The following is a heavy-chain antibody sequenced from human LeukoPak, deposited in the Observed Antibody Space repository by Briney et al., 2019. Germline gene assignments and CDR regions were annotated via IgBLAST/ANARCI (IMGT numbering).Heavy chain of an antibody. CDR3: ASDSREGQQQLVLGKNYYYYSYMDV. V-gene: IGHV1-2*02. D-gene: IGHD6-13*01. CDR1: GYTFTGYY. Sequence: ASVKVSCKASGYTFTGYYIHWVRQAPGQGLEWMGWINPNSGGTNYAQKFQGRVTITADESTSTAYMELSSLRSEDTAVYYCASDSREGQQQLVLGKNYYYYSYMDVWGKGTTVTISS. CDR2: INPNSGGT. J-gene: IGHJ6*03.